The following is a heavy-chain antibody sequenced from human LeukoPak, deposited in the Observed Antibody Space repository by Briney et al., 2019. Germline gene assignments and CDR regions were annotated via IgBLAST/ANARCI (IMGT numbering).Heavy chain of an antibody. J-gene: IGHJ4*02. V-gene: IGHV3-21*01. CDR3: ARIGITGTFDY. CDR2: ISSSSSYI. Sequence: GGSLRLSCAASGCTFSSYSMNWVRQAPGKGLEWVSSISSSSSYIYYADSVKGRFTISRDNAKNSLYLQMNSLRAEDTAVYYCARIGITGTFDYWGQGTLVTVSS. D-gene: IGHD1-20*01. CDR1: GCTFSSYS.